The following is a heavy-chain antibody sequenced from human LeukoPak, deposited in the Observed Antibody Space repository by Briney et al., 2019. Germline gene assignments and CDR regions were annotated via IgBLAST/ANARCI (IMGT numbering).Heavy chain of an antibody. V-gene: IGHV1-46*01. D-gene: IGHD4-17*01. CDR1: GYTFTSYY. CDR2: INPSDGST. CDR3: AREGGDGDYERYYFDY. Sequence: ASVKVSCKASGYTFTSYYMHWVRQAPGQGLEWMGIINPSDGSTSYAQKFQGRVTMTRDTSTSTVYMELSSLRSEDTAVYYCAREGGDGDYERYYFDYWGQGTLVTVSS. J-gene: IGHJ4*02.